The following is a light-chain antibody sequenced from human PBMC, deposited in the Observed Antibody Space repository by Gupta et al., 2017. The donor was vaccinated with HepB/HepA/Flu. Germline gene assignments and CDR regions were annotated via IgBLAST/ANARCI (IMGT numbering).Light chain of an antibody. V-gene: IGLV2-18*02. Sequence: QSALTQPPSVSGSPGQSVTISCTGTNSDVGNSNRVSWYQQSTGTAPKVIIYEVVNRPLGVPYRVSGSKSGNTASLTISGLQAEDEADYYCSSYTSRGTWVFGGGTKLTVL. J-gene: IGLJ3*02. CDR2: EVV. CDR3: SSYTSRGTWV. CDR1: NSDVGNSNR.